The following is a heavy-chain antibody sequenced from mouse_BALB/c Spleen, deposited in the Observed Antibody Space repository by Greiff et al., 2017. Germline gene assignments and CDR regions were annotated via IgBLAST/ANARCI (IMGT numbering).Heavy chain of an antibody. D-gene: IGHD1-1*02. V-gene: IGHV1-9*01. CDR3: ARGGGTYAMDY. J-gene: IGHJ4*01. Sequence: VQLQQSGPELVKPGASVKISCKATGYTFSSYWIEWVKQRPGHGLEWIGEILPGSGSTNYNEKFKGKATFTADTSSNTAYMQLSSLTSEDSAVYYCARGGGTYAMDYWGQGTSVTVSS. CDR2: ILPGSGST. CDR1: GYTFSSYW.